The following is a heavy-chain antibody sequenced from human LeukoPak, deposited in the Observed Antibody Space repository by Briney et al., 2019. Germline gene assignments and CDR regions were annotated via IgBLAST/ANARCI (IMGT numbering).Heavy chain of an antibody. CDR1: GGSFSGYY. CDR3: ARGQEATAGQLPDWFDP. D-gene: IGHD1-26*01. J-gene: IGHJ5*02. V-gene: IGHV4-34*01. CDR2: INHSVGT. Sequence: SETLSLTCAVYGGSFSGYYWSWIRQPPGKGLEWIGDINHSVGTNYNPSLKSRVALSIGLSKSHFSLKLTSVTAADTAVYYCARGQEATAGQLPDWFDPWGQGTLVTVSS.